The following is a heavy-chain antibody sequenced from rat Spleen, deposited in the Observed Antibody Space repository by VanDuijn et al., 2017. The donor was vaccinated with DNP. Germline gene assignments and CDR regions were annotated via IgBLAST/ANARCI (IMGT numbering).Heavy chain of an antibody. V-gene: IGHV5-22*01. CDR2: ISYDGGRT. J-gene: IGHJ2*01. CDR3: ARHVLPLRVWDY. CDR1: GFIISDYY. D-gene: IGHD1-4*01. Sequence: EVQLVEAGGGLVQPGRSLKLSCAASGFIISDYYMAWVRQAPTKGLEWVAYISYDGGRTYNGDSVKGRFTISRDIVKNILYLQMNSLRSEDMATYYCARHVLPLRVWDYWGQGVMVTVSS.